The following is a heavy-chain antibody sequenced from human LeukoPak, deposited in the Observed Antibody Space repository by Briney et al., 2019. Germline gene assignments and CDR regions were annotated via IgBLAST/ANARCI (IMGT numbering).Heavy chain of an antibody. V-gene: IGHV3-23*01. D-gene: IGHD1-26*01. CDR2: ITGSGSST. J-gene: IGHJ4*02. CDR1: GFTFSSYS. CDR3: AKVRCELRGPFFDY. Sequence: GGSLRLSCAASGFTFSSYSMTWVRQAPGKGLEWVSAITGSGSSTYYADSVKGRFTISRDNSKNTIYVQMNSLRAEDTALYYCAKVRCELRGPFFDYWGQGTLVTVSS.